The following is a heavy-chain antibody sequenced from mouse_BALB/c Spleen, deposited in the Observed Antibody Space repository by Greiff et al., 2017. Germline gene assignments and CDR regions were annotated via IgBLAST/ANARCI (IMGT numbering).Heavy chain of an antibody. CDR1: GYSITSGYY. D-gene: IGHD2-4*01. J-gene: IGHJ3*01. V-gene: IGHV3-6*02. CDR2: ISYDGSN. Sequence: VQLKESGPGLVKPSQSLSLTCSVTGYSITSGYYWNWIRQFPGNKLEWMGYISYDGSNNYNPSLKNRISITRDTSKNQFFLKLNSVTTEDTATYYCATYDYDGFAYWGQATLVTVSA. CDR3: ATYDYDGFAY.